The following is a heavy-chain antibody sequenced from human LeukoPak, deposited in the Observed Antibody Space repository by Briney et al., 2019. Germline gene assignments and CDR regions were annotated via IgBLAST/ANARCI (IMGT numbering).Heavy chain of an antibody. D-gene: IGHD4-11*01. CDR2: IKTKTGGGAI. J-gene: IGHJ4*02. CDR3: TADRPGDDYPVDY. CDR1: GFTFTNAW. V-gene: IGHV3-15*01. Sequence: PGGSLRLSCAASGFTFTNAWMSWVRQAPGKGLEWVGRIKTKTGGGAIDYAASVKGRFTISRDDSESTVYLQMNSLKPEDTALYYCTADRPGDDYPVDYWGQGTLVTVSS.